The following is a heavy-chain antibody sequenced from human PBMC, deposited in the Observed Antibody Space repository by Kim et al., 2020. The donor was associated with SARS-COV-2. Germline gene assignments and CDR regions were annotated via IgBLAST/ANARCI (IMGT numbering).Heavy chain of an antibody. CDR2: ISDSGGST. CDR3: AGSHPSCYACWVDP. Sequence: GGSLRLSCAASGFTFRSYVMRWVRQAPGKGLEWVSVISDSGGSTFYADSVKGRFTISRDNSKNTVYLQMNSLRAEDTAVYYCAGSHPSCYACWVDPWGQGTLVTVSS. D-gene: IGHD2-2*01. CDR1: GFTFRSYV. J-gene: IGHJ5*02. V-gene: IGHV3-23*01.